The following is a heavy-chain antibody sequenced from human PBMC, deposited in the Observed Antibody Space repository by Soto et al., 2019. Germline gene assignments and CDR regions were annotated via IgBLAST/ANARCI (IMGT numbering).Heavy chain of an antibody. CDR1: NGSIIAYY. CDR3: ARRLYYDSSGFEGGGMDV. Sequence: SETLSLTCSVSNGSIIAYYWSWIRQPPGKGLEWIGEINHSGSTNYNPSLKSRVTISVDTSKNQFSLKLSSVTAADTAVYYCARRLYYDSSGFEGGGMDVWGQGTTVTVS. D-gene: IGHD3-22*01. V-gene: IGHV4-34*01. J-gene: IGHJ6*02. CDR2: INHSGST.